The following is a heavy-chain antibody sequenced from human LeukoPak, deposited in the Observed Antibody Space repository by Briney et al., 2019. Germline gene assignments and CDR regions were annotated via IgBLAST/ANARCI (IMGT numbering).Heavy chain of an antibody. CDR1: GGSISSGSYY. CDR2: IYTSGST. CDR3: ARDVAYGSGSYFDY. Sequence: SETLSLTCTVSGGSISSGSYYWSWIRQPAGKGLEWIGRIYTSGSTYYNPSLKSRVTISVDTSKNQFSLKLSSVTAADTAVYYCARDVAYGSGSYFDYWGQGTLVTVSS. V-gene: IGHV4-61*02. J-gene: IGHJ4*02. D-gene: IGHD3-10*01.